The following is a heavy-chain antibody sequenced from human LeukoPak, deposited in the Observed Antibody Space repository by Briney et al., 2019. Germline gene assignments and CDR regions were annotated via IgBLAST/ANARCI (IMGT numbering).Heavy chain of an antibody. CDR1: GYTFTVYY. CDR3: ARGDDNGDYEAID. CDR2: INPNSGGT. V-gene: IGHV1-2*02. D-gene: IGHD4-17*01. J-gene: IGHJ4*02. Sequence: ASVTVSCTASGYTFTVYYMHWVRQAPGQGLEWMGWINPNSGGTDYAQKFQGRVTMSRDTAISTAYMELSRLRSGDTAVYYCARGDDNGDYEAIDWGQGTLVTVSS.